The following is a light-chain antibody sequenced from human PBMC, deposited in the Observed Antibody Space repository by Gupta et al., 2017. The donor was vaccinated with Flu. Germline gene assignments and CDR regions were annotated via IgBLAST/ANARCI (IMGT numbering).Light chain of an antibody. CDR3: QQYGSLYS. CDR1: QTVSRNF. J-gene: IGKJ2*03. CDR2: GAS. Sequence: GERATLSCRASQTVSRNFLAWYQQKPGQAPRLLISGASSRATGIPDRFSGSGSGTDFTLTINRLEPEDFAVYYCQQYGSLYSFGQGTKLEI. V-gene: IGKV3-20*01.